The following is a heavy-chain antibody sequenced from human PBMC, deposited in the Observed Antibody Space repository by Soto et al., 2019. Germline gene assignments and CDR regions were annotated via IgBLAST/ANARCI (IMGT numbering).Heavy chain of an antibody. CDR1: GGSISSSAYY. Sequence: SETLSLTCTVSGGSISSSAYYWGWIRQSPGKGLEWIGSVYYTGITDYKSSLESRISISADTSRNQLSLRLNSMTAADTGIYFCARQGRPGYCTGGNCYPTFDVWGQGALVTVSS. J-gene: IGHJ3*01. V-gene: IGHV4-39*01. D-gene: IGHD2-8*02. CDR3: ARQGRPGYCTGGNCYPTFDV. CDR2: VYYTGIT.